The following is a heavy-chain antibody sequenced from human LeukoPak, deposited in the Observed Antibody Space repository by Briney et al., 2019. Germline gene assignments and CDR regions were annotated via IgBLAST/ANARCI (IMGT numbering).Heavy chain of an antibody. Sequence: ASVKVSCKASGYTFTSYGISWVRQAPGQGLEWMGWISAYNGNTNYAQKLQGRVTMTTDTSTSTAYMELRSLRSDDTAVYYCARDPPLRDQTYYYDSSGYWSDRRMAQYFDYWGQGTLVTVSS. CDR2: ISAYNGNT. J-gene: IGHJ4*02. D-gene: IGHD3-22*01. V-gene: IGHV1-18*01. CDR1: GYTFTSYG. CDR3: ARDPPLRDQTYYYDSSGYWSDRRMAQYFDY.